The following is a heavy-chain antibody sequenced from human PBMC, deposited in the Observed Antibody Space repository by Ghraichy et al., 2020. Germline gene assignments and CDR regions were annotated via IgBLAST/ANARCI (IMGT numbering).Heavy chain of an antibody. J-gene: IGHJ4*02. D-gene: IGHD5-24*01. V-gene: IGHV3-11*06. CDR1: GFTFSDYY. Sequence: GGSLRLSCAASGFTFSDYYMSWIRQAPGKGLEWVSYISSSSSYTNYADSVKGRFTISRDNAKNSLYLQMNSLRAEDTAVYYCASNQWGYTEYYFDYWGQGTLVTVSS. CDR3: ASNQWGYTEYYFDY. CDR2: ISSSSSYT.